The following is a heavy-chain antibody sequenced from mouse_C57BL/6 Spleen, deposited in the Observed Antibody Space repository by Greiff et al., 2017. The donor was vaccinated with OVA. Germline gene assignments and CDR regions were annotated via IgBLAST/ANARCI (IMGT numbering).Heavy chain of an antibody. CDR2: ISDGGSYT. V-gene: IGHV5-4*01. CDR3: ARDHYSNYYYAMDY. J-gene: IGHJ4*01. D-gene: IGHD2-5*01. CDR1: GFTFSSYA. Sequence: EVMLVESGGGLVKPGGSLKLSCAASGFTFSSYAMSWVRQTPEKRLEWVATISDGGSYTYYPDNVKGRFTISRDNAKNNLYLQMSHLKSEDTAMYYCARDHYSNYYYAMDYWGQGTSVTVSS.